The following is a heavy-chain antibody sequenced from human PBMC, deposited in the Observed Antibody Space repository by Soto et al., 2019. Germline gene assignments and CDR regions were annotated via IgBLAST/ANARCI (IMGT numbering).Heavy chain of an antibody. CDR3: ARGKQRVDD. V-gene: IGHV3-74*01. CDR1: GFPFSSFC. J-gene: IGHJ4*02. CDR2: ISSDGSST. Sequence: PGGPLRLSCAAFGFPFSSFCMHWVRQAPGKGLVWVSRISSDGSSTTYADSVKGRFTISRGNAKNTLYLQMNSLRAEDTAVYYCARGKQRVDDWGQGTLVTVSS. D-gene: IGHD5-18*01.